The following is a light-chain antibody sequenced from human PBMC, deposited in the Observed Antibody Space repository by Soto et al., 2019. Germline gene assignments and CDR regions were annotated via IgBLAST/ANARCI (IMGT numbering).Light chain of an antibody. J-gene: IGLJ3*02. CDR3: AGWDDSLSGPV. Sequence: QSVLTQPPSASGTPGQRVTISCSGSSSNIGSNYVYWYQQVPGTAPKLLIYSNNQRPSGVPDRFSGFKSGTSASLAISGLRSEDEADYYCAGWDDSLSGPVFGGGTQLTVL. CDR2: SNN. CDR1: SSNIGSNY. V-gene: IGLV1-47*02.